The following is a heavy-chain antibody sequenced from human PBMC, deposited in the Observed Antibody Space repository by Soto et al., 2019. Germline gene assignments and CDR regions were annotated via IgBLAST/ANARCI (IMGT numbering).Heavy chain of an antibody. Sequence: EVQLVESGGGLVKPGGSLRLSCPASGFTFSNAWMNWVRQAPGKGLEWVGRIKSKTDGGTTDYAAPVKGRFTISRDDSKNTLYLQMNSLKTEDTAVYYCTTLGYCSSTSCYVSIDLWGRGTLVTVSS. CDR2: IKSKTDGGTT. CDR1: GFTFSNAW. V-gene: IGHV3-15*07. J-gene: IGHJ2*01. D-gene: IGHD2-2*01. CDR3: TTLGYCSSTSCYVSIDL.